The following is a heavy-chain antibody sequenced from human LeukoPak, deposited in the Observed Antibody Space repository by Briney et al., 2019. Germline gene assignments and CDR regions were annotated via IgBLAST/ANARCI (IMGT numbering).Heavy chain of an antibody. CDR2: INHSGST. CDR1: GGSFIGYY. J-gene: IGHJ4*02. V-gene: IGHV4-34*01. CDR3: AREIRGYSYGSFFDY. D-gene: IGHD5-18*01. Sequence: SETLSLTCAVYGGSFIGYYWSWIRQPPGKGLEWIGEINHSGSTNYNPSLKSRVTISVDTSKNQFSLKLSSVTAADTAVYYCAREIRGYSYGSFFDYWGQGTLVTVSS.